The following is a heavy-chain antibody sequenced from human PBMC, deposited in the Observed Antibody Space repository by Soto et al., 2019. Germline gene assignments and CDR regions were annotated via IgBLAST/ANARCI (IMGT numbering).Heavy chain of an antibody. CDR1: GFTFSNAW. J-gene: IGHJ3*02. V-gene: IGHV3-15*07. CDR2: IKRKTDGGTT. D-gene: IGHD3-3*01. Sequence: EVQLVESGGGLVKPGGSLRLSCAASGFTFSNAWMNWVRQAPGKGLEWVGRIKRKTDGGTTDYAAPVKGRFTISRDDSKNTLYLQMNSLKTGVTAVYYCTTPTGFITIFGSTDDAFDIWGQGTMVTVSS. CDR3: TTPTGFITIFGSTDDAFDI.